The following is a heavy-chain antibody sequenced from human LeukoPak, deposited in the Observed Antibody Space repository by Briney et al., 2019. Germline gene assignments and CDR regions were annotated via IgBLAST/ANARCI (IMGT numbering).Heavy chain of an antibody. V-gene: IGHV1-46*02. CDR2: ISPSGGGT. Sequence: ASVKVSCKASGYTFNSYYMHWVRQAPGQGLEWMGIISPSGGGTGYAQNFQGRVTMTRDASTSTVYMELSSLRSEDTAVYFCARGGPQWLVLRKRFYFGSWGQGTLVTVSS. J-gene: IGHJ4*02. D-gene: IGHD6-19*01. CDR3: ARGGPQWLVLRKRFYFGS. CDR1: GYTFNSYY.